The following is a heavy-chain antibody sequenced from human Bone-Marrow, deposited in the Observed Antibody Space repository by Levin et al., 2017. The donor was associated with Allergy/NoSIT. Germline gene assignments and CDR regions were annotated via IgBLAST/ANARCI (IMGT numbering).Heavy chain of an antibody. J-gene: IGHJ4*02. D-gene: IGHD3-22*01. CDR2: IYNDGRT. CDR3: ATGSLPSMTYDI. V-gene: IGHV3-53*01. Sequence: QTGGSLRLSCVASDLTVSNFYMSWVRQAPGKGLEWVSVIYNDGRTYYADSVKGRLTLSRDKSANTVELQMHSVTAEDTAVYFCATGSLPSMTYDIWGQGAQVTVSS. CDR1: DLTVSNFY.